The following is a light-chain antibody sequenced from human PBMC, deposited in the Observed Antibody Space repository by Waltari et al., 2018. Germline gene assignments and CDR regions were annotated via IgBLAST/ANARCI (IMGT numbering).Light chain of an antibody. CDR1: QSISSY. Sequence: DIQISQSPSSLSASVGDRVTTTCRASQSISSYLNWYQQKPGKATKLPIYAASSLQSGVPSRFSGSGSGTDFTLTISSLQPEDVATYYCQQSYSTPPWTFGQGTKVEIK. V-gene: IGKV1-39*01. J-gene: IGKJ1*01. CDR3: QQSYSTPPWT. CDR2: AAS.